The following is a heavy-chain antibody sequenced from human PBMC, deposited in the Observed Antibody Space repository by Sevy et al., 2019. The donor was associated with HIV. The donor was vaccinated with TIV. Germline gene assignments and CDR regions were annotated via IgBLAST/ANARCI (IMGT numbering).Heavy chain of an antibody. Sequence: GGSLRLSCEASGFTFTRYAFHRVRQAPCKGLEWVAVISKEGTNKYYIDSVKGRFTISRDNSRNTLFLQMERLRAEDTAMYFCARDPHAVPHWGSFDSWGQGTLVTVSS. CDR2: ISKEGTNK. CDR1: GFTFTRYA. CDR3: ARDPHAVPHWGSFDS. J-gene: IGHJ4*02. V-gene: IGHV3-30-3*01. D-gene: IGHD3-16*01.